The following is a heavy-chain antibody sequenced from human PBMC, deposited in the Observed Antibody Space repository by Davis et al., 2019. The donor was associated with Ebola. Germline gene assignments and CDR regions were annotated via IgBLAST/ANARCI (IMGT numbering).Heavy chain of an antibody. Sequence: MPGGSLRLSCTVSGGSISSGGYYWGWIRQPPGKGLEWIGSIYYRGTTYYTPSLKSRVTISVDTSKNQFSLKLSSVSAADTAVYYCARRRLSFEAIDYWGQGTLVTVSS. CDR2: IYYRGTT. CDR1: GGSISSGGYY. CDR3: ARRRLSFEAIDY. V-gene: IGHV4-39*01. J-gene: IGHJ4*02. D-gene: IGHD1-26*01.